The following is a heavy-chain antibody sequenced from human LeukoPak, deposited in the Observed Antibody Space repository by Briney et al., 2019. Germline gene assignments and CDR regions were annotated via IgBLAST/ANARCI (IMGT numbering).Heavy chain of an antibody. CDR1: GFTFSDYY. J-gene: IGHJ3*02. Sequence: GGSLRLSCAASGFTFSDYYMSWIRQAPGKGLEWVSYISSSGSTIYYADSVKGRFTISRDNAKNSLYLQMNSLRAEDTAVYYCAREEAWIQNAFDIWGQGTMVTVSS. CDR2: ISSSGSTI. D-gene: IGHD5-18*01. V-gene: IGHV3-11*04. CDR3: AREEAWIQNAFDI.